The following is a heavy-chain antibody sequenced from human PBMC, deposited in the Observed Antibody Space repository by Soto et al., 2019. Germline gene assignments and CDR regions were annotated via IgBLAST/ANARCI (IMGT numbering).Heavy chain of an antibody. CDR1: GFTFSSYG. CDR3: ASPDDGGRNAFEI. Sequence: QVQLVESGGGVVQPGRSLRLSCAASGFTFSSYGMHWVRQAPGKGLEWVAVIWYDGSNKYYADSVKGQFTISRDNSKKTQYLQMNSRRAKETAVYYCASPDDGGRNAFEIWGQGRMVTVSS. V-gene: IGHV3-33*01. CDR2: IWYDGSNK. D-gene: IGHD1-1*01. J-gene: IGHJ3*02.